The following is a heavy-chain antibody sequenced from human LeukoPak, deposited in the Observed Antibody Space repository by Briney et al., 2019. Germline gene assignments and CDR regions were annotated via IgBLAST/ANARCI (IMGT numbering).Heavy chain of an antibody. CDR1: GSTFSNYW. CDR3: AKDRGSGRTDY. J-gene: IGHJ4*02. Sequence: GGSLRLSCEASGSTFSNYWMSWVRQAPGKGLEWVACVSSNVNKMYYAESVRGRFTVSRDNSKNTLYLQMNSLRAEDTAVYYCAKDRGSGRTDYWGQGTLVTVSS. V-gene: IGHV3-21*04. CDR2: VSSNVNKM. D-gene: IGHD3-10*01.